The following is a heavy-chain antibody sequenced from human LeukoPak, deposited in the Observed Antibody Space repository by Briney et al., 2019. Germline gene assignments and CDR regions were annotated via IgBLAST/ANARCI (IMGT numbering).Heavy chain of an antibody. CDR1: GGTFSSYA. CDR2: IIPIFGTA. D-gene: IGHD2-8*01. CDR3: ARDGPYCTNGVCYYYFDY. Sequence: ASVKVSCKASGGTFSSYAISWVRQAPGQGLEWMGGIIPIFGTANYAQKFQGRVTITADESTSTAYMELSSLRSEDTAVYYCARDGPYCTNGVCYYYFDYWGQGTLVTVSS. J-gene: IGHJ4*02. V-gene: IGHV1-69*13.